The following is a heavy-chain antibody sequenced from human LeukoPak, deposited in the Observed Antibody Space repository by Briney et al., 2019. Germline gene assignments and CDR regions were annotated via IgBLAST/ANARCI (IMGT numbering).Heavy chain of an antibody. CDR1: GGSFSGYS. Sequence: PSETLSLTCAFSGGSFSGYSWSWIRQTPGQGLEWLGESNHRGSTNYNPSLKSRVTISVDASKSQFSLKLRSVTAADTAVYYCARASRWFLAVAGYADYWGQGTQVTV. V-gene: IGHV4-34*01. CDR2: SNHRGST. D-gene: IGHD6-19*01. CDR3: ARASRWFLAVAGYADY. J-gene: IGHJ4*02.